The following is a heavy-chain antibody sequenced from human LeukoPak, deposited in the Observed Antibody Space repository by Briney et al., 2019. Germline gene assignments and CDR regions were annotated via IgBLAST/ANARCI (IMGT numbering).Heavy chain of an antibody. D-gene: IGHD1/OR15-1a*01. CDR1: GGSISSSTYH. CDR3: ARGGTKFDY. J-gene: IGHJ4*02. V-gene: IGHV4-39*07. CDR2: IYYSGST. Sequence: PSETLSLTCSVSGGSISSSTYHWGWIRQPPGKGLEWIGSIYYSGSTNYNPSLKSRVTISVDTSKNQFSLKLSSVTAADTAVYYCARGGTKFDYWGQGTLVTVSS.